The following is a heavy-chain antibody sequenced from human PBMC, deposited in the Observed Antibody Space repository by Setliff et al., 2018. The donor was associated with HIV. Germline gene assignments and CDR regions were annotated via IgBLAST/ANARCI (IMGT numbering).Heavy chain of an antibody. CDR2: IYSTGST. Sequence: SETLSLTCTVSRDSINGHYWSWIRQSPGKAFEWIGYIYSTGSTNYNPSLQSRVTISMVASRNQFSLKATSVTAADTAVYYCAKGAGFYGDYTFDHWGQGRQVTVSS. CDR3: AKGAGFYGDYTFDH. CDR1: RDSINGHY. D-gene: IGHD4-17*01. J-gene: IGHJ4*02. V-gene: IGHV4-59*11.